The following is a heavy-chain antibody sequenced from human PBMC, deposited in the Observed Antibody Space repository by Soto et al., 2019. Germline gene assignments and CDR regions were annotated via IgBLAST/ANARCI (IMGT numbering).Heavy chain of an antibody. D-gene: IGHD3-10*01. Sequence: LRLSCAASGFTFSSYAMHWVRQAPGKGLEWVAAISYDGSNKYYADSVKGRFTISRDNSKNTLYLQMNSLRAEDTAVYYCAKSFVITMVRGVIPYGMDVWGQGTTVTVSS. J-gene: IGHJ6*02. V-gene: IGHV3-30-3*01. CDR3: AKSFVITMVRGVIPYGMDV. CDR2: ISYDGSNK. CDR1: GFTFSSYA.